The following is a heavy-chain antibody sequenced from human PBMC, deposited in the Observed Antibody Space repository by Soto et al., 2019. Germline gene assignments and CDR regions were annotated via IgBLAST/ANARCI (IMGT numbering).Heavy chain of an antibody. CDR3: ARRYSGTLDY. D-gene: IGHD4-4*01. CDR1: GGSISSYY. J-gene: IGHJ4*02. CDR2: IYYSGST. Sequence: TLSLTCTVSGGSISSYYWSWIRQPPGKGLEWIGYIYYSGSTNYNPSLKSRVTISVDTSKNQFSLKLSSVTAADTAVYYCARRYSGTLDYWGQGTLVTVSS. V-gene: IGHV4-59*08.